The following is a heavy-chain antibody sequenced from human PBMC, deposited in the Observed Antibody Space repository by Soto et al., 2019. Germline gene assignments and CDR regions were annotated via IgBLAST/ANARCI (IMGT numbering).Heavy chain of an antibody. D-gene: IGHD3-10*01. J-gene: IGHJ5*02. CDR2: INHSGST. V-gene: IGHV4-34*02. CDR3: ARAQSSGSYSGYNWFDP. Sequence: QVQLQQWGAGLLKPSETLSLTCAVSGGSFSGYFCNWIRQSPGKGLEWIGEINHSGSTNYNPSLTGRVTISKDTSNTQFSLKLRSVTAADTAMYYCARAQSSGSYSGYNWFDPWGQGTLVTVSS. CDR1: GGSFSGYF.